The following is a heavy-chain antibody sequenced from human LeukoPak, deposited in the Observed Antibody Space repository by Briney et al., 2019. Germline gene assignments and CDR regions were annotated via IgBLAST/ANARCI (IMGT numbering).Heavy chain of an antibody. D-gene: IGHD1-26*01. CDR1: GYTFTGYY. J-gene: IGHJ2*01. CDR2: INPNSGGT. Sequence: ASVKVSCKASGYTFTGYYMQWVRQAPGQGLEGMGWINPNSGGTNYAQKFQGRVTMARDTSISTAYVELSRLRSDDTAVYYCARERSGTYRYFDLWGRGTLVTVSS. CDR3: ARERSGTYRYFDL. V-gene: IGHV1-2*02.